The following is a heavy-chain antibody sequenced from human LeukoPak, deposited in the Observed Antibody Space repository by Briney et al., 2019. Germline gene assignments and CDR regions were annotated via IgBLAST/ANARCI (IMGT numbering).Heavy chain of an antibody. CDR3: ARVDCSSTSCYEFDY. V-gene: IGHV3-11*04. CDR1: GFTFSDYY. D-gene: IGHD2-2*01. Sequence: GGSLRLSCAASGFTFSDYYMSWIRQAPGKGLEWVSYIRSSGSTIYYADSVRGRFTISRDNAKNSLYLQMNSLRAEDTAVYYCARVDCSSTSCYEFDYWGQGTLVTVSS. CDR2: IRSSGSTI. J-gene: IGHJ4*02.